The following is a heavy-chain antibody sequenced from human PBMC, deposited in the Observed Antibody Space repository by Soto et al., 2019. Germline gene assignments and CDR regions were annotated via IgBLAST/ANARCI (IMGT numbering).Heavy chain of an antibody. J-gene: IGHJ3*02. Sequence: LSLTCAASGFTVSSNYMSWVRQAPGKGLEWVSVIYSGGSTYYADSVKGRFTISRHNSKNTLYLQMNSLRAEDTAVYYCAVIAARPYDAFDIWGQGTMVTVSS. CDR2: IYSGGST. CDR3: AVIAARPYDAFDI. CDR1: GFTVSSNY. V-gene: IGHV3-53*04. D-gene: IGHD6-6*01.